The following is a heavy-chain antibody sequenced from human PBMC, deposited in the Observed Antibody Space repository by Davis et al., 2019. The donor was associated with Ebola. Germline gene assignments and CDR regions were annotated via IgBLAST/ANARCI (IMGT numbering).Heavy chain of an antibody. J-gene: IGHJ4*02. D-gene: IGHD6-6*01. CDR1: GGPFSSYA. CDR3: ARPKLGVGPLDY. Sequence: SVKVSCKASGGPFSSYAISWVRQAPGQGLEWMGRIIPILGIANYAQKFQGRVTITADKSTSTAYMELSSLRSEDTAVYYCARPKLGVGPLDYWGQGTLVTGSS. CDR2: IIPILGIA. V-gene: IGHV1-69*04.